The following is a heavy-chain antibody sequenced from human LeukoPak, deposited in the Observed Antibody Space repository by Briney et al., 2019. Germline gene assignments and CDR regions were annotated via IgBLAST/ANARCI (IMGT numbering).Heavy chain of an antibody. D-gene: IGHD3-3*01. CDR1: GFTVSSNY. V-gene: IGHV3-53*01. J-gene: IGHJ6*03. Sequence: PGGSLRLSCAASGFTVSSNYMSWVRQAPGKGPEWVSVIYSGGSTYYADSVKGRFTISRDNSKNTLYLQMNSLRAEDTAVYYCARVRSDYDFWSGYSRYYYYYMDVWGKGTTVTVSS. CDR3: ARVRSDYDFWSGYSRYYYYYMDV. CDR2: IYSGGST.